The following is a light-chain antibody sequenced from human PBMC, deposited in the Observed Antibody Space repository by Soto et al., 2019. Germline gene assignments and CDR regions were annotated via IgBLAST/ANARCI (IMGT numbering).Light chain of an antibody. CDR2: GAS. J-gene: IGKJ5*01. Sequence: ESVLTQSPGTLSLSPGERATLSCRASQSVSSSYLAWYQQKPGQAPRLLIYGASSRATGIPDRFSGSGSGTDFTLTISRLEPEDFAVYYCQQYGSSAINFGQGTRLEIK. V-gene: IGKV3-20*01. CDR1: QSVSSSY. CDR3: QQYGSSAIN.